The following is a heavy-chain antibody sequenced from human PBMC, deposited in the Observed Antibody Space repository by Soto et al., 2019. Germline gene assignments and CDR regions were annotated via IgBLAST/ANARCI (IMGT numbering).Heavy chain of an antibody. V-gene: IGHV1-2*04. CDR2: INPSSGGT. D-gene: IGHD3-3*01. J-gene: IGHJ6*02. CDR1: GYTFTGYY. CDR3: ARGDYDFWSGYYRGYYGMDV. Sequence: ASVKVSCKASGYTFTGYYMHWVRQAPGQGLEWMGWINPSSGGTNYAQKFQGWVTMTRDTSISTAYMELSRLRSDDTAVYYCARGDYDFWSGYYRGYYGMDVWGQGTTVTVSS.